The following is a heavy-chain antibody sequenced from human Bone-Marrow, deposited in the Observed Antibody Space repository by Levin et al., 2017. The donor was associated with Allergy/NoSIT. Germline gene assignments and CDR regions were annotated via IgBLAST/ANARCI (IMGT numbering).Heavy chain of an antibody. CDR1: GGTFSSYA. V-gene: IGHV1-69*13. CDR3: ARGRGWNYGAGYYGMDV. D-gene: IGHD1-7*01. J-gene: IGHJ6*02. CDR2: IIPIFGTA. Sequence: SVKVSCKASGGTFSSYAISWVRQAPGQGLERMGGIIPIFGTANYAQKFQGRVTITADESTSTAYMELSSLRSEDTAVYYCARGRGWNYGAGYYGMDVWGQGTTVTVSS.